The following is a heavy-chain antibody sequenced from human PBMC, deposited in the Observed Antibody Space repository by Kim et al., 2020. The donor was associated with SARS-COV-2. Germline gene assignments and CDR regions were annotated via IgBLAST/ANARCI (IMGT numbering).Heavy chain of an antibody. Sequence: SETLSLTCAVYGGSFSGYYWSWIRQPPGKGLEWIGEINHSGSTNYNPSLKSRVTISVDTSKNQFSLKLSSVTAADTAVYYCARGVPGWDIAAAGKYYYYGMDVWGQGTTVTVSS. V-gene: IGHV4-34*01. CDR1: GGSFSGYY. J-gene: IGHJ6*02. CDR3: ARGVPGWDIAAAGKYYYYGMDV. CDR2: INHSGST. D-gene: IGHD6-13*01.